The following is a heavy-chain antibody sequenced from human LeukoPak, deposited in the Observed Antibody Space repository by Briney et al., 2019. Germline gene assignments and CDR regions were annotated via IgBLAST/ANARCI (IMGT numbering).Heavy chain of an antibody. CDR3: ASGYYTSFDY. J-gene: IGHJ4*02. CDR1: GDSISSDY. D-gene: IGHD3/OR15-3a*01. V-gene: IGHV4-59*01. Sequence: SETLSLTCAVSGDSISSDYWSWVRQPPGKGLEWIGYIYYTGSTNYNPSLKSRVTISVDTSKNQFSLKLSSVTAADTAVYYCASGYYTSFDYWGQGTLVTVSS. CDR2: IYYTGST.